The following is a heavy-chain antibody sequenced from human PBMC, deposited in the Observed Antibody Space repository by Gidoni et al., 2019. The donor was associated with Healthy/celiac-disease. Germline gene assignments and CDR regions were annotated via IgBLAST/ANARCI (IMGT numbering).Heavy chain of an antibody. CDR3: ARGAGQLKSHWFDP. J-gene: IGHJ5*02. CDR1: GGSFSGYY. Sequence: QVQLQQWGAGLLKPSETLSLTCAVYGGSFSGYYWSWIRQPPGKGLEWIGEINHSGSTNYNPSLKSRVTISVDTSKNQFSLKLSSVTAADTAVYYCARGAGQLKSHWFDPWGQGTLVTVSS. CDR2: INHSGST. V-gene: IGHV4-34*01. D-gene: IGHD6-6*01.